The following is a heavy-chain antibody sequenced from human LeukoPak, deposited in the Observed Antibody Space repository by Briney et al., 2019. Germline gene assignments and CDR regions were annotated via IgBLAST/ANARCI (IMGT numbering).Heavy chain of an antibody. D-gene: IGHD2-2*01. V-gene: IGHV1-18*01. J-gene: IGHJ6*03. CDR2: ISAYNGNT. CDR3: ARDGPAMPIPFYCYYMDV. CDR1: GYTFTSYG. Sequence: GASVKVSCKASGYTFTSYGISWVRQAPGQGLEWMGWISAYNGNTNYAQKLQGRVTMTTDTSTSTAYMELRSLRSDDTAVYYCARDGPAMPIPFYCYYMDVWGKGTTVTVSS.